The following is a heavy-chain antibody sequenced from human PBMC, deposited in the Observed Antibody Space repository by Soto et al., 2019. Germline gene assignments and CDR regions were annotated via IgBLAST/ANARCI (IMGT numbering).Heavy chain of an antibody. Sequence: QVQLQESGPGLVKPSETLSLTCTVSGGSISSYYWSWIRQPPGKGLEWIGYIYYRGSTNYNPSLKRRVTIPVDTSKNQFSLKLSSVTAADTAVYYCARQSGRGYSGYGLWGQGTLVTVSS. CDR2: IYYRGST. CDR3: ARQSGRGYSGYGL. J-gene: IGHJ4*02. D-gene: IGHD5-12*01. V-gene: IGHV4-59*08. CDR1: GGSISSYY.